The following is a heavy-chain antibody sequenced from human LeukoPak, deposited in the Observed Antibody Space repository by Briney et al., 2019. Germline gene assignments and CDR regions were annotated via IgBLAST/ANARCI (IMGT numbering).Heavy chain of an antibody. CDR2: IYYSGST. CDR1: GGSISSYY. Sequence: SSETLSLTCTVSGGSISSYYWSWIRQPPGKGLEWIGYIYYSGSTNNNPSLKSRVTISVDTSNDQFSLKLSSVAAADTAVYYCARGGSKYSYGYDSWGQGTLVTVSS. CDR3: ARGGSKYSYGYDS. D-gene: IGHD5-18*01. J-gene: IGHJ4*02. V-gene: IGHV4-59*01.